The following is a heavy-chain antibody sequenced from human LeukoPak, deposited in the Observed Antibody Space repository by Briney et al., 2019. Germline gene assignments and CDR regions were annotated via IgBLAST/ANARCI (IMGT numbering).Heavy chain of an antibody. Sequence: GGSLRLSCAASGFIFSSDWMNWVRQAPGKGLEWVANIKEDGSVKYYVDSVKGRFTIPRDNAKNSLYLQMNSLRAEDMAVCYCAREVAASGYLDYWGPGTLVTVSS. CDR1: GFIFSSDW. CDR2: IKEDGSVK. V-gene: IGHV3-7*04. CDR3: AREVAASGYLDY. D-gene: IGHD6-13*01. J-gene: IGHJ4*02.